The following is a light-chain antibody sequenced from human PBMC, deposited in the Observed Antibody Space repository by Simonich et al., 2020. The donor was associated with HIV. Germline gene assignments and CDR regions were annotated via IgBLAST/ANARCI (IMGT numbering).Light chain of an antibody. V-gene: IGLV2-14*03. CDR1: SSDVGGYNY. J-gene: IGLJ3*02. CDR2: VVT. Sequence: QSALTQPASVSGSPGQSITISCTGTSSDVGGYNYVSWYQQHPVTAPKLIIYVVTTRPSGVSNRFSGSKPGNTASLTISGLQAEDEADYYCSSYTSSSTWVFGGGTKLTVL. CDR3: SSYTSSSTWV.